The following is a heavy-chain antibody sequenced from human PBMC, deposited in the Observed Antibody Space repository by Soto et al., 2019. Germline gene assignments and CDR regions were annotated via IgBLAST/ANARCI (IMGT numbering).Heavy chain of an antibody. Sequence: PGESLKISCKGSEYSFANQWIGWVRQMPGKGLEWVGIISPDTSRTLYSPSLQGQVTISVDTSISTVYLLWNSLKASDTAMYYCTKRRNDVSKPIPWLDHWGQGALVTVSS. CDR2: ISPDTSRT. D-gene: IGHD1-1*01. J-gene: IGHJ5*01. CDR3: TKRRNDVSKPIPWLDH. CDR1: EYSFANQW. V-gene: IGHV5-51*01.